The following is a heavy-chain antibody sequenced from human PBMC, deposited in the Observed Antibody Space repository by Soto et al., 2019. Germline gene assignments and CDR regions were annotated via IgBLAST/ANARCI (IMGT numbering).Heavy chain of an antibody. Sequence: EVQLVQSGAEVKKPGESLKISCKASGYSFTSYWIGWVRQISGKGLEWMGITYPEDSQTLYSPSFQSQVTISVDKSISTVYLQWSSLKASDTATYYCARRRYFATLLDPWGQGTLVTVSS. D-gene: IGHD3-9*01. CDR3: ARRRYFATLLDP. CDR1: GYSFTSYW. J-gene: IGHJ5*02. V-gene: IGHV5-51*03. CDR2: TYPEDSQT.